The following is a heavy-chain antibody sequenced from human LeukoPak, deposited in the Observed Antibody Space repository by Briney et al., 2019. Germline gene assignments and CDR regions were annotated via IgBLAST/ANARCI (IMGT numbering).Heavy chain of an antibody. J-gene: IGHJ5*02. CDR1: GYTLTELS. CDR2: FDPEDGET. V-gene: IGHV1-24*01. D-gene: IGHD3-10*01. CDR3: ARGDTMVRPRKYWFDP. Sequence: ASVKVSFKVSGYTLTELSMHWVRQAPGKGLEWMGGFDPEDGETIYAQKFQGRVTMTEDTSTDTAYMELSSLRSEDTAVYYCARGDTMVRPRKYWFDPWGQGTLVTVSS.